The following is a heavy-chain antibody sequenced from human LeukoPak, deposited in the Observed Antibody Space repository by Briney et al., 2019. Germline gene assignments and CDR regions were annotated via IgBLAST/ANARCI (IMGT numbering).Heavy chain of an antibody. V-gene: IGHV3-48*02. Sequence: GGSLRLSCAASGFTFSYYSMNWVRQAPGKGLEWVSYFSTRSSTISYADSVKGRFAISRDNAKNSLYLQMNSLRDEDTAVYYWAKVQDYGFDSWGRGPWSSSPQ. J-gene: IGHJ4*02. CDR2: FSTRSSTI. D-gene: IGHD4-17*01. CDR1: GFTFSYYS. CDR3: AKVQDYGFDS.